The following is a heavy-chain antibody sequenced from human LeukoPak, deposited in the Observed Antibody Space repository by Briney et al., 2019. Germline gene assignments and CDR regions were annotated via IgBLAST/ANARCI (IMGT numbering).Heavy chain of an antibody. J-gene: IGHJ4*02. CDR3: SRHTKDYLGYRRGFDY. CDR2: LYYLGST. D-gene: IGHD3-16*02. CDR1: GGSISSSYYY. Sequence: SETLSLTCTVSGGSISSSYYYWAWIRQPPRKGLEWIGSLYYLGSTYHNPSLKSRVTISVDTSKNQFSLKLSSVTAADTAVYYCSRHTKDYLGYRRGFDYWGQGTLVTVAS. V-gene: IGHV4-39*01.